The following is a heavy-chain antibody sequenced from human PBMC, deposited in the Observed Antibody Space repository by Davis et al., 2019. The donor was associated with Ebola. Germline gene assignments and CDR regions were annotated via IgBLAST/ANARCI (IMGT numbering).Heavy chain of an antibody. CDR3: ARGFGYYPTLDY. CDR1: GYKFTTYW. D-gene: IGHD3-22*01. Sequence: PGGSLRLSCEGSGYKFTTYWIAWVRQMPGKGLEWLGIIYPDDSDTRYSPSFQGQVTISADKSVSTAYLQWSSLKASDTGMYYCARGFGYYPTLDYWGQGILVTVSS. V-gene: IGHV5-51*01. J-gene: IGHJ4*02. CDR2: IYPDDSDT.